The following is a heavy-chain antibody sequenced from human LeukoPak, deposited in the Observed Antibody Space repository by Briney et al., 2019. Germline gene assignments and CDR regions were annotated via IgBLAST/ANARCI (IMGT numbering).Heavy chain of an antibody. V-gene: IGHV5-51*01. CDR1: GYSFTSYW. Sequence: GESLKISCKGSGYSFTSYWIGWVRQMPGKGLEWLGIIYPGDSDTRYSPSFQGQVTIPADKSISTAYLQWSSLKASDTAMYYCARGGDYVRDAFDIWGQGTMVTVSS. D-gene: IGHD4-17*01. J-gene: IGHJ3*02. CDR3: ARGGDYVRDAFDI. CDR2: IYPGDSDT.